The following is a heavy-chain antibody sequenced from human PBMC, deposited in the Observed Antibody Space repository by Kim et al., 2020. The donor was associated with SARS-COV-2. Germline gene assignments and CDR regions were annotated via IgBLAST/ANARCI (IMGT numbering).Heavy chain of an antibody. D-gene: IGHD5-18*01. CDR3: ARVGTAMGGFDY. J-gene: IGHJ4*02. Sequence: YAQKEQGRGTLSRDTSTVTVYMELSSLGSEDTAVYYCARVGTAMGGFDYWGQGTLVTVSS. V-gene: IGHV1-46*04.